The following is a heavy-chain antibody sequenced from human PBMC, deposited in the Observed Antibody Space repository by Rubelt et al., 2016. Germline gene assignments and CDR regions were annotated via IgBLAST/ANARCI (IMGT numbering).Heavy chain of an antibody. V-gene: IGHV3-64D*06. J-gene: IGHJ3*02. CDR2: SSKGGST. D-gene: IGHD3-10*01. Sequence: SSKGGSTYYADSVKGRFTISRDNSKNTLYLQMSSLRAEDTAVYYCAKDFPPHVDMVRGVMGAFDIWGQGTMVTVSS. CDR3: AKDFPPHVDMVRGVMGAFDI.